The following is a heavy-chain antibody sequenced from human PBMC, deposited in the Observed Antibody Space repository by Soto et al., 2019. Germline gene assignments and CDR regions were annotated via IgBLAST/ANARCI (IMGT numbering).Heavy chain of an antibody. CDR1: GFTFSSYA. CDR2: VSGSGITI. J-gene: IGHJ4*02. D-gene: IGHD3-10*01. Sequence: GGSLRLYCAASGFTFSSYAMHWVRQAPGKGLELVSVVSGSGITIYYADSVKGRFIISRDNSKKTAFLYMNSLRAEDTAVYYCARDPTYSADSESPHYFDYWGQGALVTSPQ. V-gene: IGHV3-23*01. CDR3: ARDPTYSADSESPHYFDY.